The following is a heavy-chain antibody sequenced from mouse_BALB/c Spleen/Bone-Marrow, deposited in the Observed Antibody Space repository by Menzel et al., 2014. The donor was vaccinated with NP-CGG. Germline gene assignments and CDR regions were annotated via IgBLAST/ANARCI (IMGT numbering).Heavy chain of an antibody. Sequence: EVQLQQSGAELVKPGASVKLSCTASGFNIKDTYMHWVKQRPEQGLEWIGRIDPASGNTKFDPKFQGKATIASDTSSNTACLQLSSLTSEDTAVYYCAAYYYVSSYGFAYWGQGTLVTVS. J-gene: IGHJ3*01. D-gene: IGHD1-1*01. CDR1: GFNIKDTY. CDR3: AAYYYVSSYGFAY. CDR2: IDPASGNT. V-gene: IGHV14-3*02.